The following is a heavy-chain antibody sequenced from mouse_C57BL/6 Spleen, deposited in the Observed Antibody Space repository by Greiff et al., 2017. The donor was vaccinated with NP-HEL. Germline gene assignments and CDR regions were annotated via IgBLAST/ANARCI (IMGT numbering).Heavy chain of an antibody. CDR1: GFTFSSYG. CDR3: ACGNPFDY. J-gene: IGHJ2*01. D-gene: IGHD2-1*01. CDR2: ISSGGSYT. V-gene: IGHV5-6*02. Sequence: DVMLVESGGDLVKPGGSLKLSCAASGFTFSSYGMSWVRQTPDKRLEWVATISSGGSYTYYPDSVKGRFTISRDNAKNTLYLQMSSLKSEDTAMYYCACGNPFDYWGQGTTLTVSS.